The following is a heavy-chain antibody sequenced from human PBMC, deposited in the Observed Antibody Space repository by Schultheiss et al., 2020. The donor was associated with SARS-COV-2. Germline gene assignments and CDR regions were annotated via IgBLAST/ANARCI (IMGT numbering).Heavy chain of an antibody. CDR2: SNAGNGNT. V-gene: IGHV1-18*01. J-gene: IGHJ5*02. Sequence: ASVKVSCKASGGTFSSYAISWVRQAPGQRLEWMGWSNAGNGNTKYSQEFQGRVTMTTDTSTSTAYMELRSLRSDDTAVYYCARFTTENWFDPWGQGTLVTVSS. D-gene: IGHD1-14*01. CDR3: ARFTTENWFDP. CDR1: GGTFSSYA.